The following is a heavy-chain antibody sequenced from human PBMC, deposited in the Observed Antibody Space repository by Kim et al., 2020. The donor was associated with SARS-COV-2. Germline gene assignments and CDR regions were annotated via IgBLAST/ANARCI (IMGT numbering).Heavy chain of an antibody. Sequence: GGSLRLSCAASGFTFSSYAMSWVRQAPGKGLEWVSAISGSGGSTYYADSVKGRFTISRDNSKNTLYLQMNSLRAEDTAVYYCASAGGSYGTRNWFDPWGQGTLVTVSS. CDR2: ISGSGGST. J-gene: IGHJ5*02. CDR1: GFTFSSYA. CDR3: ASAGGSYGTRNWFDP. D-gene: IGHD5-18*01. V-gene: IGHV3-23*01.